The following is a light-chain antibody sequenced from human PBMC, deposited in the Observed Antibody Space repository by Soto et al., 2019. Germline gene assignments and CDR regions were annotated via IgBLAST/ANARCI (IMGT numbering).Light chain of an antibody. CDR2: EVT. CDR3: SSFTGSSTYV. CDR1: SSDVGGYNY. J-gene: IGLJ1*01. V-gene: IGLV2-14*01. Sequence: QSALTQPASVSGSPGQSITISCTGTSSDVGGYNYVSWYQQHPGKAPKLMIYEVTDRPSGVSNRFSGSKSGNTASLTISGLQAEDEADYHCSSFTGSSTYVFGTGTKLTVL.